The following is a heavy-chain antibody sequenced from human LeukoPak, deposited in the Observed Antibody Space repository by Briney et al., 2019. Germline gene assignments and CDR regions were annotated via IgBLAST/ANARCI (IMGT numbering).Heavy chain of an antibody. CDR1: GGSIDTYY. J-gene: IGHJ4*02. Sequence: PSETLSLTCTVSGGSIDTYYWTWIRQPPGKGLEWIGFVYHNGNTNYNPSLKGRVTISVDTSQNQFSLKVNSVTAADTAVYFCVRRVAVTARYYFDFWGQGALVTVSS. D-gene: IGHD6-19*01. V-gene: IGHV4-59*08. CDR2: VYHNGNT. CDR3: VRRVAVTARYYFDF.